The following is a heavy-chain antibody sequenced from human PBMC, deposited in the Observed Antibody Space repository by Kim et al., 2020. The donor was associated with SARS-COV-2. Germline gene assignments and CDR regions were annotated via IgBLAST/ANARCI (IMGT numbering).Heavy chain of an antibody. CDR3: TTDRGGWELPPWSYYYYGMDV. Sequence: GGSLRLSCAASGFTFSNAWMSWVRQAPGKGLEWVGRIKSKTDGGTTDYAAPVKGRFTISRDDSKNTLYLQMNSLKTEDTAVYYCTTDRGGWELPPWSYYYYGMDVWGQGTTVTVSS. CDR2: IKSKTDGGTT. D-gene: IGHD1-26*01. CDR1: GFTFSNAW. V-gene: IGHV3-15*01. J-gene: IGHJ6*02.